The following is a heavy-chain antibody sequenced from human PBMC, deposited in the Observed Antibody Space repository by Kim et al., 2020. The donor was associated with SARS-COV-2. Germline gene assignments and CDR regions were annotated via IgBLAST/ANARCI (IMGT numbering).Heavy chain of an antibody. Sequence: SVKVSCKASGGTFSSNAFNWVRQAPGQGLEWIGGFIPLFGTANYAQRFQGRVTVTTDESTSTAYMELNSLRSEDTAVYYCARDPGYSSSSGDYWGQGTL. CDR2: FIPLFGTA. CDR3: ARDPGYSSSSGDY. V-gene: IGHV1-69*05. CDR1: GGTFSSNA. J-gene: IGHJ4*02. D-gene: IGHD6-6*01.